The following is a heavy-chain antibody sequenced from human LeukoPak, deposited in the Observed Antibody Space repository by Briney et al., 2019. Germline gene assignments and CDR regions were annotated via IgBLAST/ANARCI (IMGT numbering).Heavy chain of an antibody. CDR3: AKNLDGGSEYQLLSALDY. J-gene: IGHJ4*02. V-gene: IGHV3-30*02. Sequence: GGSLRLSCAASGFTFSSYGMHWVRQAPGKGLEWVAFIRYDGSNKYYADSVKGRFTISRDNSKNTLYLQMNSLRAEDTAVYYCAKNLDGGSEYQLLSALDYWGQGTLVTVSS. CDR2: IRYDGSNK. D-gene: IGHD2-2*01. CDR1: GFTFSSYG.